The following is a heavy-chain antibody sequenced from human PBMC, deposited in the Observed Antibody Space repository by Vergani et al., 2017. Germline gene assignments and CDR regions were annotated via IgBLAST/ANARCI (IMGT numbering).Heavy chain of an antibody. D-gene: IGHD2-2*01. V-gene: IGHV4-61*02. CDR3: ARIYCSSTSCQFDY. CDR1: GDSITSDNFY. J-gene: IGHJ4*02. CDR2: IYSGETT. Sequence: QVQLRESGPGLVKPSQTLSLTCSVSGDSITSDNFYWTWIRQSAGKGLEYIGRIYSGETTNYNPSLKSRVTISVDTSKNQFSLKLSSVTAADTAVYYCARIYCSSTSCQFDYWGQGTLVTVSS.